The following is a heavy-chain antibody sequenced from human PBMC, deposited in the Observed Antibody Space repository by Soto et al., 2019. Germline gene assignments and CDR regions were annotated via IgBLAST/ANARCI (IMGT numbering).Heavy chain of an antibody. J-gene: IGHJ4*02. CDR1: GFTFTSYA. V-gene: IGHV3-23*01. D-gene: IGHD3-9*01. Sequence: PGGSLRLSCAASGFTFTSYAMAWGRQAPGKGLEWVSDIGVDGGNIKYVDSVKGRFIISRDNSKNTLYLQMDSLRAEDTAVYYCARDSGDIVTGYLQSFAYRGQGTLVPVSS. CDR2: IGVDGGNI. CDR3: ARDSGDIVTGYLQSFAY.